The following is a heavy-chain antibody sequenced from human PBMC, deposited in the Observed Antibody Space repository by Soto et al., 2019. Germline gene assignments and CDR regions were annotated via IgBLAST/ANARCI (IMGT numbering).Heavy chain of an antibody. CDR1: GYSFTSYG. V-gene: IGHV1-18*01. J-gene: IGHJ6*02. CDR2: ISAYNGNK. D-gene: IGHD1-26*01. Sequence: ASVKVSCKASGYSFTSYGISWVRQAPGQGLEWMGWISAYNGNKKYAQKLQGRVTMTADTSTGTAYMELMSLKSDDTAVYYCARQGSWPYYYYGLDVWGQGTTVTVSS. CDR3: ARQGSWPYYYYGLDV.